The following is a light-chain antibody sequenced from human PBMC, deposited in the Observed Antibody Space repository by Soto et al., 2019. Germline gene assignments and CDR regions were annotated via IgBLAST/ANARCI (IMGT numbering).Light chain of an antibody. CDR1: ETLSSNS. J-gene: IGKJ4*01. CDR3: QQYESLPIT. Sequence: EIVLTQSPGTLSLSPGERATLSCRASETLSSNSLAWYQQRPGQTPRVLVYGASNRATGIPDNFSSSGSGTDFTLTISRLEPEDFAVYYCQQYESLPITFGGGTKVDI. V-gene: IGKV3-20*01. CDR2: GAS.